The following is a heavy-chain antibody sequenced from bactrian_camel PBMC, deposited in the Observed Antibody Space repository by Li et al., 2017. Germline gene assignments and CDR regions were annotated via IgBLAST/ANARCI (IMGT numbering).Heavy chain of an antibody. V-gene: IGHV3S1*01. D-gene: IGHD2*01. CDR1: EYSRC. CDR2: MYTRGGSG. J-gene: IGHJ6*01. CDR3: AADPTVLCGGDWSESAFRY. Sequence: VQLVESGGGSVEAGGSLRLSCAASEYSRCMAWFRQAPGKEREGVAAMYTRGGSGYYADPVEGRFTISRDNDNNTLYLQIHRLEPEDTAIYYCAADPTVLCGGDWSESAFRYWGQGTQVTVS.